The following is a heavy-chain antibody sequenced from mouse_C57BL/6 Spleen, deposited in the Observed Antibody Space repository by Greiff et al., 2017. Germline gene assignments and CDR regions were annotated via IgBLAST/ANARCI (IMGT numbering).Heavy chain of an antibody. CDR3: ARPAMVTTRALDY. V-gene: IGHV1-77*01. D-gene: IGHD2-2*01. J-gene: IGHJ4*01. CDR1: GYTFTDYY. Sequence: VQRVESGAELVKPGASVKISCKASGYTFTDYYINWVKQRPGQGLEWIGKIGPGSGSTDYNEKFKGKATLTADKSSSTAYMQLSSLTSADSAVYFCARPAMVTTRALDYWGQGTSVTVSS. CDR2: IGPGSGST.